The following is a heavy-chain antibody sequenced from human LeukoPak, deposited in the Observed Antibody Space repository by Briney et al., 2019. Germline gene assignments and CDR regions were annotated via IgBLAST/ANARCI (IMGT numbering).Heavy chain of an antibody. CDR3: ARTNDYYDSSGHPYYSDY. Sequence: EASVKVSCKASGHTFTGYYMHWVRQAPGQGLEWMGWISAYNGNPNYAQKLQGRVTMTTDTFTSTAYMELRSLRSDDTVVYYCARTNDYYDSSGHPYYSDYWGQGTLVTVSS. D-gene: IGHD3-22*01. CDR2: ISAYNGNP. V-gene: IGHV1-18*04. CDR1: GHTFTGYY. J-gene: IGHJ4*02.